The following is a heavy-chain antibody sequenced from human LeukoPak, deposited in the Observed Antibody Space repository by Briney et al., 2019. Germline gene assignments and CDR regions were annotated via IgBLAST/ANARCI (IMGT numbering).Heavy chain of an antibody. J-gene: IGHJ4*02. CDR1: GFTFSSYM. V-gene: IGHV3-7*03. CDR2: IKPDGGEK. D-gene: IGHD2-2*01. Sequence: GGSLRLSCAASGFTFSSYMMTWVRQAPGKGLEWVANIKPDGGEKFYVDSVKGRFTISRDNSKNTLYLQMNSLRAEDTAVYYCTRLGYCSSTSCLDYWGQGTPVTVSS. CDR3: TRLGYCSSTSCLDY.